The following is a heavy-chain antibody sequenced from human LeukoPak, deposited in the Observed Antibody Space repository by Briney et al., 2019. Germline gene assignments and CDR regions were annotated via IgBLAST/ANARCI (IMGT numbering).Heavy chain of an antibody. CDR2: IYYSGST. D-gene: IGHD3-10*01. CDR3: ARDPVRGVTDDY. CDR1: GGSISSSSYY. V-gene: IGHV4-39*07. Sequence: SETLSLTCTVSGGSISSSSYYWGWIRQPPGKGLEWIGSIYYSGSTYYNPSLKSRVTISVDTSKNQFSLKLSSVTAADTAVYYCARDPVRGVTDDYWGQGTLVTVSS. J-gene: IGHJ4*02.